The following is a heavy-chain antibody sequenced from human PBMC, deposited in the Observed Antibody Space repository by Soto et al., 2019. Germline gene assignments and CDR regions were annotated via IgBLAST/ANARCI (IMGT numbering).Heavy chain of an antibody. D-gene: IGHD4-17*01. V-gene: IGHV3-23*01. CDR3: AKEGIKTVASPFGY. CDR1: GFTFSSYA. Sequence: GGSLRLSCAASGFTFSSYAMSWVRQAPGKGLEWVSAISGSGGSTYYADSMKGRFTISRDNSKNTLYLQMNSLRAEDTAVYYSAKEGIKTVASPFGYWGQGTLVTVSP. CDR2: ISGSGGST. J-gene: IGHJ4*02.